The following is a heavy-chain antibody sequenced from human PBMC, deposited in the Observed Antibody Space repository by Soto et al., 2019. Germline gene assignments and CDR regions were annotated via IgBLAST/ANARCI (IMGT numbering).Heavy chain of an antibody. CDR2: INPIFGTA. Sequence: SVNVSCKASGGIFSSHGINWVRQAPGQGLEWMGGINPIFGTADYAQKFQGRVTITADESTNTAYMELSSLTSEDTAVYYCAREGQGYCSGGSCRRCDYWG. CDR3: AREGQGYCSGGSCRRCDY. D-gene: IGHD2-15*01. CDR1: GGIFSSHG. V-gene: IGHV1-69*13. J-gene: IGHJ4*01.